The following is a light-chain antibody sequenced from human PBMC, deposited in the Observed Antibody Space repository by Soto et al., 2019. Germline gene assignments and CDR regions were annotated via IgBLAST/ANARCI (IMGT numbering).Light chain of an antibody. V-gene: IGLV2-14*01. J-gene: IGLJ1*01. CDR3: SSFSSGTTLFV. CDR1: SSDVGGYDH. CDR2: EVS. Sequence: QSVLTQPASVSGSPGQSITISCTGTSSDVGGYDHVSWYQLHPGKAPKLMVFEVSNRPSGVSYRLSGSKSGNTASLTISGLQAEDEADYYCSSFSSGTTLFVFGGGTKVTVL.